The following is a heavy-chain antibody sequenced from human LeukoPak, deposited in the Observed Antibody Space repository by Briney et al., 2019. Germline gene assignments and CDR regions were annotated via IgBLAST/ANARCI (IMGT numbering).Heavy chain of an antibody. CDR3: AKVMYYYDSSGAIDAFDI. J-gene: IGHJ3*02. CDR1: GFTFSSYA. D-gene: IGHD3-22*01. CDR2: ISGSGGST. Sequence: GGSLRLSCAASGFTFSSYAMSWVRQAPGQGLEGVSSISGSGGSTYYEASVKDRFTISRDHSKNTLYLQMNSLRAEDTAVYYCAKVMYYYDSSGAIDAFDIWGQGTMVTVSS. V-gene: IGHV3-23*01.